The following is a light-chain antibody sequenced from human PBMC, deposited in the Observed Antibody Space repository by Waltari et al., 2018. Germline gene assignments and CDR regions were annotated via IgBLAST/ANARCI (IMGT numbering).Light chain of an antibody. V-gene: IGKV3-11*01. CDR1: QSISTY. CDR3: QQRSDLPPIT. CDR2: DAS. Sequence: IVLTQSPATLSLSPGERATLSCRASQSISTYLAWCQQKPGQAPRLLISDASYRATGIPARFSGSGSGTDFTLTISSLEPEDFAVYYCQQRSDLPPITFGQGTKVEI. J-gene: IGKJ1*01.